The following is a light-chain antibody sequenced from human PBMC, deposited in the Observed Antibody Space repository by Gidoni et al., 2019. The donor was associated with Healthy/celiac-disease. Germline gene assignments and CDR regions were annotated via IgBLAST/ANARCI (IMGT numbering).Light chain of an antibody. CDR1: SSDVGGYHY. J-gene: IGLJ1*01. CDR2: EVS. CDR3: SSYTSSSTPYV. V-gene: IGLV2-14*01. Sequence: QSALTQPASVSGSPGQSITISCTGTSSDVGGYHYVSWYQQHPGKAPKLMIYEVSNRPSGVSHRFSGSKSGNTASLTISGLQAEDEADYYCSSYTSSSTPYVFGTGTKVTVL.